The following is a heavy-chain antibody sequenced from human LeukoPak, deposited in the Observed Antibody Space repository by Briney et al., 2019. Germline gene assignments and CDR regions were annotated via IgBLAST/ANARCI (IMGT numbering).Heavy chain of an antibody. CDR1: GGSISSYY. CDR2: IYYSGST. V-gene: IGHV4-59*08. CDR3: ATFYGMTTVTTEYYFDY. Sequence: PSETLSLTCTVSGGSISSYYWSWIRQPPGKGLEWIGYIYYSGSTNYNPSLKSRVTISVDTSKNQFSLKLSSVTAADTAVYYCATFYGMTTVTTEYYFDYWGQGTLVTVSS. J-gene: IGHJ4*02. D-gene: IGHD4-17*01.